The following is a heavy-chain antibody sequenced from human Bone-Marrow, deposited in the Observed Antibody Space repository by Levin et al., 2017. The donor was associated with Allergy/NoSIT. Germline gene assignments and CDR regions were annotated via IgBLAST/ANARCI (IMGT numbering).Heavy chain of an antibody. J-gene: IGHJ4*02. CDR3: AKEKAGSETFDY. V-gene: IGHV3-23*01. CDR2: ISGSGGNK. CDR1: GFTFSSYA. D-gene: IGHD3-10*01. Sequence: RSGGSLRLSCAASGFTFSSYAMSWVRQAPGKGLEWVSAISGSGGNKYHADSVKGRFTVSRDNSKNTLYLQMNSLRAEDTAVYYCAKEKAGSETFDYWGQGTLVTVSS.